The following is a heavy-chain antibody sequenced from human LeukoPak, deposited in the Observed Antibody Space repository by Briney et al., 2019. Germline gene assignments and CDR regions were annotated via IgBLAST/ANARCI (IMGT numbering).Heavy chain of an antibody. CDR1: EFPFSSYG. CDR3: AKAGYSYNWFDP. CDR2: IRYDGSNK. V-gene: IGHV3-30*02. Sequence: GGSLRLSCAASEFPFSSYGMHWVRQAPGKGLEWVAFIRYDGSNKYYADSVKGRFTISRDNSKNTLYLQMNSLRTEDTAVYYCAKAGYSYNWFDPWGQGTLVTVSS. J-gene: IGHJ5*02. D-gene: IGHD3-9*01.